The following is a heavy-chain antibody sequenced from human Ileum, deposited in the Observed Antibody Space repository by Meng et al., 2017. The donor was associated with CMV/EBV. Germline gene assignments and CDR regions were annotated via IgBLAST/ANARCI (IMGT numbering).Heavy chain of an antibody. Sequence: QITLQEFRSTLVNTTQSLTLTCTFAGFSLSASGVGVGWIRQPPGKALEWLALIYWDDDKRYSPSLKSRLTITKDTSNNQVVLIMTNMDPVDTATYYCAHSSDYYDSSGELDYWGQGTLVTVSS. CDR2: IYWDDDK. D-gene: IGHD3-22*01. CDR1: GFSLSASGVG. CDR3: AHSSDYYDSSGELDY. J-gene: IGHJ4*02. V-gene: IGHV2-5*02.